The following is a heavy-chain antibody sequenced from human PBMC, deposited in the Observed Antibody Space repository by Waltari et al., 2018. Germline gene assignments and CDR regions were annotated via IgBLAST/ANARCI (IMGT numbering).Heavy chain of an antibody. V-gene: IGHV3-30-3*01. CDR3: ARGLHRYYYYYYMDV. D-gene: IGHD5-12*01. J-gene: IGHJ6*03. CDR1: GFTFSSYA. CDR2: ISYDGSNK. Sequence: QVQLVECGGGVVPPGRALRLSCAASGFTFSSYAMPWVRQAPGKGLEWVAVISYDGSNKYYADSVKGRFTISRDNSKNTLYLQMNSLRAEDTAVYYCARGLHRYYYYYYMDVWGKGTTVTVSS.